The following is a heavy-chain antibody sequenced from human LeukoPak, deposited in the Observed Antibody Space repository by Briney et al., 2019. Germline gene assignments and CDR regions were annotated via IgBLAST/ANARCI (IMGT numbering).Heavy chain of an antibody. D-gene: IGHD6-13*01. CDR1: GGSFSGYY. J-gene: IGHJ4*02. CDR3: ARGTKGIAAASRALDY. Sequence: SETLSLTCAVYGGSFSGYYWSWIRQPPGKGLEWIGEINHSGSTNYNPSPKSRVTISVDTSKNQFSLKLSSVTAADTAVYYCARGTKGIAAASRALDYWGQGTLVTVSS. CDR2: INHSGST. V-gene: IGHV4-34*01.